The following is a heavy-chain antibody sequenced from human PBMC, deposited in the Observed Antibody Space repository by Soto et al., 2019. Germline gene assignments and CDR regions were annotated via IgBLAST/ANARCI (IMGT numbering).Heavy chain of an antibody. J-gene: IGHJ4*02. V-gene: IGHV5-51*01. Sequence: GESLKISCSGSGYDFNTNWFGWVRQLPGRGLEWVGIMYPGDSDTRYNPSLQGHVTLSVDVTVSTAFLQWRSLETSDTGMYFCARLPRDSNKTSCYYADHWGQGTQVTVYS. CDR3: ARLPRDSNKTSCYYADH. D-gene: IGHD3-3*01. CDR1: GYDFNTNW. CDR2: MYPGDSDT.